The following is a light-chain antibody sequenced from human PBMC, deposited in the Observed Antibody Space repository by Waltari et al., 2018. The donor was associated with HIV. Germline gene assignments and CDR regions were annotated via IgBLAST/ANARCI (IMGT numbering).Light chain of an antibody. Sequence: EIVMTQSPATLSVSPGERATLSCRASQSVSSNLAWYQQKPGQAPRLLIYGASTRATGIPARCGGSGSGTEFTLTISSLQSEDFAVYYCQQFNNWPYTFGQGTKLEIK. J-gene: IGKJ2*01. CDR3: QQFNNWPYT. CDR1: QSVSSN. V-gene: IGKV3-15*01. CDR2: GAS.